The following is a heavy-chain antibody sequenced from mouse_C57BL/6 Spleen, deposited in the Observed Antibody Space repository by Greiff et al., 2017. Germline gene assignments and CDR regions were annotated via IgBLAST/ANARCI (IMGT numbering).Heavy chain of an antibody. Sequence: VKLMESGAELVKPGASVKISCKASGYAFSSYWMNWVKQRPGKGLEWIGQIYPGDGDTNYNGKFKGKATLTADKSSSTAYMQLSSLTSEDSAVYFCARKDLYAMDYWGQGTSVTVSS. J-gene: IGHJ4*01. CDR3: ARKDLYAMDY. CDR2: IYPGDGDT. V-gene: IGHV1-80*01. CDR1: GYAFSSYW.